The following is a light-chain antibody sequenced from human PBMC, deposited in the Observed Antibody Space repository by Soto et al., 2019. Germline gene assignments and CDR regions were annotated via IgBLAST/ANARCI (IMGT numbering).Light chain of an antibody. CDR2: GES. V-gene: IGKV3-15*01. J-gene: IGKJ1*01. CDR3: QQYNNWPPWT. CDR1: QSVSSN. Sequence: EIVMTQSPATLSVSPGERATLSCMASQSVSSNLAWYQQKPCQAPMLLIYGESTRATGIPARLSVSGSGTEFTLAISSLQSEDFAVSYCQQYNNWPPWTFGQGTKVESK.